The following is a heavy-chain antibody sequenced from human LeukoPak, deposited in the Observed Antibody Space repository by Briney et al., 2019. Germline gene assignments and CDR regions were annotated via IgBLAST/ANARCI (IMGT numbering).Heavy chain of an antibody. CDR3: AKDIQLPT. D-gene: IGHD5-24*01. CDR1: GFNFRDAA. CDR2: ISFSGDNS. J-gene: IGHJ3*01. Sequence: GGSLRLSCAASGFNFRDAAMTWVRQAPGKGLEWVALISFSGDNSYYADSVKGRFSVSRDNSENTLSLQMNSLRVEDTARYYCAKDIQLPTWGLGTMVTVSS. V-gene: IGHV3-23*01.